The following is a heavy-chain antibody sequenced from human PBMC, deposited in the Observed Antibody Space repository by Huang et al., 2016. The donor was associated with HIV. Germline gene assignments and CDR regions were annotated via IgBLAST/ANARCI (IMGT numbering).Heavy chain of an antibody. V-gene: IGHV1-24*01. Sequence: QLVQSGAEVKKPGASVKVSCKVSGYTLTELSIHWVRQAPGKGLEWMGGFAPEHGETIYAQNFQGRVTMTEDTSTDTPYMELHSWRPEDTAVYYCAEGYDTYYYIWGKGKMVIASS. CDR3: AEGYDTYYYI. D-gene: IGHD2-15*01. J-gene: IGHJ3*02. CDR2: FAPEHGET. CDR1: GYTLTELS.